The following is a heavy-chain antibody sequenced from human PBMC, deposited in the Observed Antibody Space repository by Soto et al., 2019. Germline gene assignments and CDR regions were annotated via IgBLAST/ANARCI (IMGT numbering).Heavy chain of an antibody. V-gene: IGHV4-38-2*01. CDR3: AREDMLVVLRGAFDI. Sequence: SETLSLTCAVSGYSISSGYYWGWIRQPPGKGLEWIGSIYHSGSTYYNPSLKSRVTISVDTSKNQFSLKLSSVTAADTAVYYCAREDMLVVLRGAFDIWGQGTMVTVSS. CDR1: GYSISSGYY. J-gene: IGHJ3*02. D-gene: IGHD2-2*01. CDR2: IYHSGST.